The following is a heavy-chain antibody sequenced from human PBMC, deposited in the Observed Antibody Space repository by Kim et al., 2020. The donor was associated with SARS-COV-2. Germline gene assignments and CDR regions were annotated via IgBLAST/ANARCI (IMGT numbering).Heavy chain of an antibody. J-gene: IGHJ4*02. CDR3: ARVRLSSGWYFFDY. D-gene: IGHD6-19*01. Sequence: ADTVKGRFTISRDNSKNTQYLQMNSLRAEDTAVYYCARVRLSSGWYFFDYWGQGALVTVYS. V-gene: IGHV3-30*07.